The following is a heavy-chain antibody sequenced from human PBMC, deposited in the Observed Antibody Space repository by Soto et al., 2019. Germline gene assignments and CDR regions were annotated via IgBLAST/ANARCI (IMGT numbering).Heavy chain of an antibody. J-gene: IGHJ4*02. CDR3: AKDISCSGGSCGYFDY. Sequence: GGSLRLSCAASGCTFKSYWMRWIRQAPGKELEWVSAISGSGSSTNYADSVKGRFTTSRDNSKNTLYLQMNSLRAEDTAVYYCAKDISCSGGSCGYFDYWGQGTLVTVSS. V-gene: IGHV3-23*01. CDR1: GCTFKSYW. D-gene: IGHD2-15*01. CDR2: ISGSGSST.